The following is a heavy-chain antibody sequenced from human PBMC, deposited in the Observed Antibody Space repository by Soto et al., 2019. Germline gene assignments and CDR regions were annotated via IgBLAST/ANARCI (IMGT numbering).Heavy chain of an antibody. V-gene: IGHV4-30-4*01. CDR3: ARAGVVQPAARVDAFDI. CDR2: IYYSGSA. Sequence: PSETLSLTCTVSGGSISSGGYYWSWIRQPPGKGLEWIGYIYYSGSAYNNPSLKSRVTISLDTSRNQFSLKLRSVTAADTAVYYCARAGVVQPAARVDAFDICGQGTMVTV. CDR1: GGSISSGGYY. D-gene: IGHD2-2*01. J-gene: IGHJ3*02.